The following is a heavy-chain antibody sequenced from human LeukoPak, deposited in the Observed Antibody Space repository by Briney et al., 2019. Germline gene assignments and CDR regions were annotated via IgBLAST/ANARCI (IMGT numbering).Heavy chain of an antibody. J-gene: IGHJ6*02. CDR1: GGSISSSSYY. V-gene: IGHV4-39*07. Sequence: SETLSLTCTVSGGSISSSSYYWGWIRQPPGKGLEWIGTIYYSGSTYYNPSLKSRVTISVDPSKNQFSLKLTSVTAADTAVYYSARVGATPRYYNYYGMDVWGQGTTVTVSS. D-gene: IGHD1-26*01. CDR2: IYYSGST. CDR3: ARVGATPRYYNYYGMDV.